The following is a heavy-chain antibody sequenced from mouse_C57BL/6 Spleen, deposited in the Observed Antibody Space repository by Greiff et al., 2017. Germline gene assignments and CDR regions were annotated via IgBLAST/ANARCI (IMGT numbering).Heavy chain of an antibody. CDR1: GYAFSSSW. J-gene: IGHJ2*01. CDR3: ARWDSYYYGSSSYY. D-gene: IGHD1-1*01. V-gene: IGHV1-82*01. Sequence: QVQLKESGPELVQPGASVKISCKASGYAFSSSWMNWVQQRPGKGLEWIGRIYPGDGDPNSNGTFKGKATLTADKSASTAYMQLSSLTSEDSAVYVCARWDSYYYGSSSYYGGQGTTLTVAS. CDR2: IYPGDGDP.